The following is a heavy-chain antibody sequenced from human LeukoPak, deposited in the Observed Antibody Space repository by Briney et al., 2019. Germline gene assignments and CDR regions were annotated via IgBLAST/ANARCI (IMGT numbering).Heavy chain of an antibody. CDR2: MYTGGTT. CDR1: GFSVSGTH. CDR3: AKDEATSGGGLAS. J-gene: IGHJ4*02. Sequence: PGGSLRLSCAASGFSVSGTHMSWVRQAPGKGLEYVSAMYTGGTTYYADSVRGRFTIYRDNSKNARYLQMNSLSAEDTAVSYRAKDEATSGGGLASWGPGTLVSVSS. V-gene: IGHV3-53*01. D-gene: IGHD3-16*01.